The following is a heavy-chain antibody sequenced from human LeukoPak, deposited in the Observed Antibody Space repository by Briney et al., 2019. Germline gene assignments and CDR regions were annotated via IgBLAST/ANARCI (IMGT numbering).Heavy chain of an antibody. D-gene: IGHD3-10*01. V-gene: IGHV3-33*01. CDR2: IWYDGSNK. CDR3: ARDRTPEVFGELFF. Sequence: GGSLRLSCAASGFTFSSYGMHWVRQAPGKGLEGVAVIWYDGSNKYYAHSVRGRFTISRDNSKNPLYLQMNSLRAEDTAVYYCARDRTPEVFGELFFWGQGTLVTVSS. CDR1: GFTFSSYG. J-gene: IGHJ4*02.